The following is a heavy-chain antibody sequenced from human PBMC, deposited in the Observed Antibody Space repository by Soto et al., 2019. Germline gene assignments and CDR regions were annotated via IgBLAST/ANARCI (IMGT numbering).Heavy chain of an antibody. CDR3: CGSYYYDTVGRFYVGPPQS. CDR2: IWYDGRNK. V-gene: IGHV3-33*03. J-gene: IGHJ5*02. D-gene: IGHD3-22*01. CDR1: GFTFRTYG. Sequence: QVQLVESGGGVVQPGRSLRLSCAASGFTFRTYGMYWVRQAPGKGLEWVAIIWYDGRNKYYEDAVKGRFTVSRDNSNNTLFLQMDYVTAADTAVYFGCGSYYYDTVGRFYVGPPQSWAQGTLVTVS.